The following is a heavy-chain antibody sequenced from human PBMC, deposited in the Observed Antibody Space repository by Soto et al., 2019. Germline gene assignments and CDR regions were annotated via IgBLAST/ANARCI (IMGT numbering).Heavy chain of an antibody. J-gene: IGHJ6*02. CDR1: GFTFDDYA. CDR2: ISWNSGSI. D-gene: IGHD2-21*01. CDR3: AKDRGEGLNGMDV. V-gene: IGHV3-9*01. Sequence: EVQLVESGGGLVQPGRSLRLSCAASGFTFDDYAMHWVRQAPGKGLEWVSGISWNSGSIGYADSVKGRFTISRDNAKNSLYLQMNSLRAEDTALYYCAKDRGEGLNGMDVWGQGTTVTVSS.